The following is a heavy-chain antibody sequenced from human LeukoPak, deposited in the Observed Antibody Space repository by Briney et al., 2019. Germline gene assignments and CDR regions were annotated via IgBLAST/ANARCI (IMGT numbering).Heavy chain of an antibody. CDR3: ARDLGYSNYEAFDY. Sequence: SVKVSCKASGGTFSSYAISWVRQAPGKGLEWMASIIPIFGKANYAQTVQGRVTITTDESTSTAYMELSSLRSEDTAVYYCARDLGYSNYEAFDYWGQGTLVTVSS. J-gene: IGHJ4*02. V-gene: IGHV1-69*05. CDR2: IIPIFGKA. D-gene: IGHD4-11*01. CDR1: GGTFSSYA.